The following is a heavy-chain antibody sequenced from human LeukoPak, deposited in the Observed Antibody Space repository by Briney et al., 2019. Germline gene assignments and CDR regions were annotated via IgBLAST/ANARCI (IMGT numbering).Heavy chain of an antibody. CDR3: ARDLYSSRTNDAFVI. Sequence: PSETLSLTCTVSGYSISSGYLWGWIRQPPGKGLEWIGSIDGSGSSYYNPSLKSRVTISVDTSRNQFSLKMTSVTAADTAVYYCARDLYSSRTNDAFVIWGQGTMVTVSS. D-gene: IGHD6-13*01. V-gene: IGHV4-38-2*02. J-gene: IGHJ3*02. CDR2: IDGSGSS. CDR1: GYSISSGYL.